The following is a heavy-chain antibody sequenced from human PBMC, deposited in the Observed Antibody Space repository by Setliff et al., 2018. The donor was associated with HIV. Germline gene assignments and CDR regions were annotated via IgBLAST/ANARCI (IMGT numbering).Heavy chain of an antibody. D-gene: IGHD2-15*01. CDR3: ARGMAVAGDSPDY. J-gene: IGHJ4*02. Sequence: SVKVSCKASGGTFSSCAISWVRQAPGQGLEWMGGIIPTFGTANYAQKFQGRVTITTDESTSTAYMELSSLRSEDTAVYYCARGMAVAGDSPDYWGQGTLVTVPQ. V-gene: IGHV1-69*05. CDR2: IIPTFGTA. CDR1: GGTFSSCA.